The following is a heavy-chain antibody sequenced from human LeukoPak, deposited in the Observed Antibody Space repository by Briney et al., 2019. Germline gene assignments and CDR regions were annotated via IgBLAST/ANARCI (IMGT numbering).Heavy chain of an antibody. J-gene: IGHJ3*02. CDR1: GFTFSSYA. Sequence: GGSLRLSCAASGFTFSSYAMSWVRQAPGKGLEWVSAISGSGGSTYYADSVKGRFTISRDNSKNTLYLQMNSLRAEDTAVYYCAKDDSSSSSVPVDAFDIWGQGTMVTVSS. V-gene: IGHV3-23*01. CDR3: AKDDSSSSSVPVDAFDI. CDR2: ISGSGGST. D-gene: IGHD6-6*01.